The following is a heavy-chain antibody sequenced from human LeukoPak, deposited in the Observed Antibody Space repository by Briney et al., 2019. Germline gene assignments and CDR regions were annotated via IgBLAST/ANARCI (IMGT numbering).Heavy chain of an antibody. Sequence: GGSLRLSCAACGFTFSSYWMSWVRQAPGKGLEWVSSISSSSSYIYYADSVKGRFTISRDNAKSSLYLQMSSLRAEDTAVYYCAREMATVAFDIWGQGTMVTVSS. CDR2: ISSSSSYI. D-gene: IGHD5-24*01. CDR1: GFTFSSYW. V-gene: IGHV3-21*01. J-gene: IGHJ3*02. CDR3: AREMATVAFDI.